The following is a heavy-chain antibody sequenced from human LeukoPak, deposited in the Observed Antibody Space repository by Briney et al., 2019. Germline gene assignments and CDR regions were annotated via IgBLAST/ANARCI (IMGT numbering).Heavy chain of an antibody. CDR2: LTGSGDTT. J-gene: IGHJ4*02. CDR3: AKLGDYDILTGYYVSDF. CDR1: GFIFRNYA. V-gene: IGHV3-23*01. D-gene: IGHD3-9*01. Sequence: GASLSHSCAASGFIFRNYAMRCARPAPGKGLEWVSALTGSGDTTYYADPVKGRFTISRDKSKLTLYVEMDTLTAEDTAVYDCAKLGDYDILTGYYVSDFWGQGALVTVSS.